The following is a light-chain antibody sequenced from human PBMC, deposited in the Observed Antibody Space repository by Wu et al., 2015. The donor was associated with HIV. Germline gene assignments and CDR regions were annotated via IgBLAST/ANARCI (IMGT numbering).Light chain of an antibody. Sequence: DIQMTQSPSSLSASVGDRVTITCRASHDISNYLAWYQQTPGQVPKLLIYAASTLQSGVPSRFNGSGSGTDFTLTISSLQPEDVATYYCQKYNTAPWTFGQGTKVEMK. CDR2: AAS. CDR3: QKYNTAPWT. CDR1: HDISNY. V-gene: IGKV1-27*01. J-gene: IGKJ1*01.